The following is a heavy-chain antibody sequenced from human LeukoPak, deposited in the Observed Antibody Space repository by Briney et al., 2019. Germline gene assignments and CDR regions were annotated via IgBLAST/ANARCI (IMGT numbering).Heavy chain of an antibody. V-gene: IGHV3-23*01. CDR1: GFTFSSYA. CDR3: AKAKGYDILTGLDY. J-gene: IGHJ4*02. CDR2: IGASGGST. Sequence: PGGSLRLSCAPSGFTFSSYAMSWVRQAPGKGLEWVSGIGASGGSTYYADSVKGRFTISRDNSKNTLYLQMNSLRTEDTAVYYCAKAKGYDILTGLDYWGQGTLVTVSS. D-gene: IGHD3-9*01.